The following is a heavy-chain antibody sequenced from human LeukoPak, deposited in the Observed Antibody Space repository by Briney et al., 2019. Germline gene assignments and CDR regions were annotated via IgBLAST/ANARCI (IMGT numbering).Heavy chain of an antibody. V-gene: IGHV4-38-2*02. Sequence: SETLSLTCTVSGYSISSGYYWGWIRQPPGKGLEWIGSIYHSGSTYYNPSLKSRVTISVDTSKNQFSLKLSSVTAADTAVYYCASGVGATTWDYWGQGTLVTVSS. D-gene: IGHD1-26*01. CDR3: ASGVGATTWDY. CDR1: GYSISSGYY. CDR2: IYHSGST. J-gene: IGHJ4*02.